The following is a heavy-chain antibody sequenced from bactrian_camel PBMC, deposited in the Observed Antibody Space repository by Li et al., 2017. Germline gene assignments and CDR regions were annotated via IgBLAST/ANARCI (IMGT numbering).Heavy chain of an antibody. J-gene: IGHJ4*01. CDR1: GHSRGSNC. CDR3: AAAVGWDELCPTAVASFDH. Sequence: HVQLVESGGGSVQAGGSLRLSCVVSGHSRGSNCVGWCRLPPGRAPAEREGIAAIRRSGGETWYAGSVKGRFTISHDAAKSTTYLQMNSLNPEDTAVYSCAAAVGWDELCPTAVASFDHWGQGTQVTVS. D-gene: IGHD3*01. V-gene: IGHV3-3*01. CDR2: IRRSGGET.